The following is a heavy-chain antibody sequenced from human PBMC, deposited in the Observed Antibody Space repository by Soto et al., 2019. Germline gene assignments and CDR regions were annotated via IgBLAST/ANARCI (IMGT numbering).Heavy chain of an antibody. D-gene: IGHD5-18*01. J-gene: IGHJ6*03. Sequence: QVQLQESGPGLVKPSQTLSLTCTVSGGSISSGGYYWSWIRQHPGKGLEWIGYIYYSGSTYYNPSLKSRVTISVDTSKDQFSLKLSSVTAADTAVYYCARGSPYSYFYYYMDVWGKGTTVTVSS. CDR2: IYYSGST. V-gene: IGHV4-31*03. CDR3: ARGSPYSYFYYYMDV. CDR1: GGSISSGGYY.